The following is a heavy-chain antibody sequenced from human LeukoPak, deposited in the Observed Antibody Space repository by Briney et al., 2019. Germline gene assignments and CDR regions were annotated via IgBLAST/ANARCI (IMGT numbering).Heavy chain of an antibody. CDR3: ASRSTPTWSGYDMMGQFDY. CDR1: GGSISSDNYS. V-gene: IGHV4-61*02. Sequence: SETLSLTCTVSGGSISSDNYSWSWIRQPAGKGLEWIGRVYTSGSTNYNPSLKSRVTISVDKSKNQFSLKLSSVTAADTAVYYCASRSTPTWSGYDMMGQFDYWGQGTLVTVSS. CDR2: VYTSGST. J-gene: IGHJ4*02. D-gene: IGHD5-12*01.